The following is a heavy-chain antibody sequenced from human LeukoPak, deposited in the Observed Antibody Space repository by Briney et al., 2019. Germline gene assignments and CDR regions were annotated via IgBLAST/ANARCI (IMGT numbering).Heavy chain of an antibody. J-gene: IGHJ4*02. D-gene: IGHD5-18*01. CDR1: GFTFSSYG. V-gene: IGHV3-30*18. Sequence: GSLRLSCAASGFTFSSYGMHWVRQAPGKGLEWVAVISYDGSNKYYADSVKGRFTISRDNSKNTLYLQMNSLRAEDTAVYYCAKENGYSYGHGSDYWGQGTLVTVSS. CDR3: AKENGYSYGHGSDY. CDR2: ISYDGSNK.